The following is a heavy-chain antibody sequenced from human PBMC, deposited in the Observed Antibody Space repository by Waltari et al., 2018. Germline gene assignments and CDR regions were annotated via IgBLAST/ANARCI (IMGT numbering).Heavy chain of an antibody. D-gene: IGHD6-6*01. J-gene: IGHJ6*02. Sequence: QLVQSGAEVKKPGSSVIVSCKASGGTSNSFALSWGRQAPAQGLEWMGGIIPRFNTPTYARKFQGRLTVTADESTSTAYMELNSLRSEDSALYYCATRIPSDHSGSFYYYGMDVWGQGTTVTVSS. CDR2: IIPRFNTP. V-gene: IGHV1-69*13. CDR3: ATRIPSDHSGSFYYYGMDV. CDR1: GGTSNSFA.